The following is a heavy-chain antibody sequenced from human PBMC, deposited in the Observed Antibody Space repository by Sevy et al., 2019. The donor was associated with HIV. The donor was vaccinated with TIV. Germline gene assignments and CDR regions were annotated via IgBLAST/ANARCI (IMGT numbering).Heavy chain of an antibody. D-gene: IGHD3-10*01. Sequence: GGSLRLSCAVSGFTFSSYAMSWVRQAPGKGLEWVSGISGSGDTTHYADSVKGRFTISRDNAKNSLYLQMNSLVAEDTAVYYCARDGLITMVRGVSYYYYGMDVWGQGTTVTVSS. CDR3: ARDGLITMVRGVSYYYYGMDV. V-gene: IGHV3-23*01. J-gene: IGHJ6*02. CDR1: GFTFSSYA. CDR2: ISGSGDTT.